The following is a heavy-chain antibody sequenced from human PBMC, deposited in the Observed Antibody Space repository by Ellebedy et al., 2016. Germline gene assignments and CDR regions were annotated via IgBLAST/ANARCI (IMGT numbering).Heavy chain of an antibody. J-gene: IGHJ4*02. V-gene: IGHV3-23*01. Sequence: GESLKISCAASGFTFSSYAMSWVRQAPGKGLEWVSAISGSGGSTYYADSVKGRFTISRDNSKNTLYLQMNSLRAEDTAVYYCAKAVDSAGYYFDYWGQGTLVTVSS. CDR1: GFTFSSYA. CDR2: ISGSGGST. CDR3: AKAVDSAGYYFDY. D-gene: IGHD3-10*01.